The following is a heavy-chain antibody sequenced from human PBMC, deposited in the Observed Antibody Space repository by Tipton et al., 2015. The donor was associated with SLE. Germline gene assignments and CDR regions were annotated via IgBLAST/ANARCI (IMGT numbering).Heavy chain of an antibody. V-gene: IGHV4-34*01. CDR1: GGSFSGYY. D-gene: IGHD3-10*01. CDR2: VNHSGST. J-gene: IGHJ3*01. Sequence: LRLSCAVYGGSFSGYYWSWIRQPPGKGLEWIGEVNHSGSTNYNPSLKSRVTIFVDTSKNQFSLKLTSVTAADTAVYYCARDRGDEASDPFDLWGQGTMVIVSS. CDR3: ARDRGDEASDPFDL.